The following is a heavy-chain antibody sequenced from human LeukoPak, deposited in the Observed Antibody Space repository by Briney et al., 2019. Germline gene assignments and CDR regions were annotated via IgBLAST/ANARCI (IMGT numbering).Heavy chain of an antibody. D-gene: IGHD3-3*01. CDR2: INPNSGGT. V-gene: IGHV1-2*02. Sequence: ASVKVSCKASGYTFTHYYMHWIRQAPGQGLEWMGWINPNSGGTNYAQKFQGRVSITRDTSITTAYLELSRRRFDDTAVYYCTRVTLRFLGHAFDLWAQGTMVTVSS. J-gene: IGHJ3*01. CDR1: GYTFTHYY. CDR3: TRVTLRFLGHAFDL.